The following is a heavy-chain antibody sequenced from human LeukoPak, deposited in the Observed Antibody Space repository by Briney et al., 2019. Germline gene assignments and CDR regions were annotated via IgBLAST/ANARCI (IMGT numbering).Heavy chain of an antibody. Sequence: PGGSLRLSCAASGFTVSSNYMSWVRRAPGKGLEWVAVIYSSGNTYYADSVKGRFTISRDNSKNTLYLQMNSLRAEDTAVYYCGGGSGSLGYYGMDVWGQGTTVTASS. CDR2: IYSSGNT. D-gene: IGHD3-10*01. J-gene: IGHJ6*02. CDR3: GGGSGSLGYYGMDV. CDR1: GFTVSSNY. V-gene: IGHV3-53*01.